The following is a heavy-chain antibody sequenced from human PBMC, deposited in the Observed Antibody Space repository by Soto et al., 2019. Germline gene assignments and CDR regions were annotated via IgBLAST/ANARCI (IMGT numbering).Heavy chain of an antibody. CDR1: GFTFSSYG. CDR3: AKDDMDTAMTPYYFDY. Sequence: QVQLVESGGGVVQPGRSLRLSCAASGFTFSSYGMHWVRQAPGKGLEWVAVISYDGSNKYYADSVKGRFTISRDNSKNTLYLQMNSQRAEDTAVYYCAKDDMDTAMTPYYFDYWGQGTLVTVSS. CDR2: ISYDGSNK. V-gene: IGHV3-30*18. D-gene: IGHD5-18*01. J-gene: IGHJ4*02.